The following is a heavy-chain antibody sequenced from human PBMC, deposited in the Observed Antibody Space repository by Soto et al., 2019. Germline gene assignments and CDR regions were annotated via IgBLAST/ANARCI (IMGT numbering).Heavy chain of an antibody. J-gene: IGHJ4*02. Sequence: GGSLRLSCAVSGFTLTTYSMNWVRQAPGKGLEWISFINKIGFTIYYTDSVKGRFTISRDYAKNSLYLQMDSLRHEDTAVYYCARGAVTGTSLFDYWGLGTLVTVSS. CDR2: INKIGFTI. V-gene: IGHV3-48*02. D-gene: IGHD6-19*01. CDR1: GFTLTTYS. CDR3: ARGAVTGTSLFDY.